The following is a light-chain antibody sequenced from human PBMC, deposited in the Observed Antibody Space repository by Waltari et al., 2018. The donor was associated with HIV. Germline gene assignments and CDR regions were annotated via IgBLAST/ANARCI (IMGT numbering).Light chain of an antibody. CDR3: AAWDGSLNGHVV. Sequence: QSVLTQPPSASGTPGQRVTISCSGSSSNIGSNTVNWYQQLPGTAPKLLIYSNNQRPSGVPDRFAGSKSGTSASLAIRGRQSEDEADYYCAAWDGSLNGHVVFGGGTKLTVL. J-gene: IGLJ2*01. V-gene: IGLV1-44*01. CDR2: SNN. CDR1: SSNIGSNT.